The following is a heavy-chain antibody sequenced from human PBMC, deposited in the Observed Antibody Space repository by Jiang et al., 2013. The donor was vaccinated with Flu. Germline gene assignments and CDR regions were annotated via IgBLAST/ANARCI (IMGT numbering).Heavy chain of an antibody. CDR2: ISSRNITI. CDR3: TRGISSANGRAFDY. CDR1: GFTFSSYS. J-gene: IGHJ4*02. D-gene: IGHD2-2*01. Sequence: SGFTFSSYSINWVRQAPGKGPEWVSYISSRNITIFYAESVKGRFTISRDNAKNSVYLQMNSLRAEDTAVYYCTRGISSANGRAFDYWGQGTLVTVSS. V-gene: IGHV3-48*01.